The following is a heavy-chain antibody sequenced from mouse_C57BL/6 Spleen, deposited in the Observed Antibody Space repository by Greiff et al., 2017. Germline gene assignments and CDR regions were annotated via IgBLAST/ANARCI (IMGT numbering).Heavy chain of an antibody. CDR1: GYTFTSYG. V-gene: IGHV1-81*01. CDR3: ARSGGYAMDY. Sequence: VKLVESGAELARPGASVKLSCKASGYTFTSYGISWVKQRTGQGLEWIGEIYPRSGNTYYNEKFKGKATLTADKSSSTAYMELRSLTSEDSAVYFCARSGGYAMDYWGQGTSVTVSS. CDR2: IYPRSGNT. J-gene: IGHJ4*01.